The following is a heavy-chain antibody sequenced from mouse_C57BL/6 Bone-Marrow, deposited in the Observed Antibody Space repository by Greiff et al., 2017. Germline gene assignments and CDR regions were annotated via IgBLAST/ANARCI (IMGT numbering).Heavy chain of an antibody. CDR3: TTNWAWFPY. J-gene: IGHJ3*01. D-gene: IGHD4-1*02. Sequence: VQLQQSGAELVRPGASVKLSCTASGFNIKDDYMHWVKQRPEQGLEWIGWIDPENGDTEYASKFQGKATITADTSSNTAYLQLSSLTSEDTAVYYCTTNWAWFPYWGQGTLVTVSA. V-gene: IGHV14-4*01. CDR1: GFNIKDDY. CDR2: IDPENGDT.